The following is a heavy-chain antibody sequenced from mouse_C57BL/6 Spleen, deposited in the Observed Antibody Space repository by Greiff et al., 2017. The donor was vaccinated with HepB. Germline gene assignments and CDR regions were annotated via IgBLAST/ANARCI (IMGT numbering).Heavy chain of an antibody. D-gene: IGHD3-1*01. J-gene: IGHJ2*01. CDR3: ARRALFQGFDY. Sequence: QVHVKQSGAELVKPGASVKISCKASGYAFSSYWMNWVKQRPGKGLEWIGQIYPGDGDTNYNGKFKGKATLTADKSSSTAYMQLSSLTSEDSAVYFCARRALFQGFDYWGQGTTLTVSS. V-gene: IGHV1-80*01. CDR1: GYAFSSYW. CDR2: IYPGDGDT.